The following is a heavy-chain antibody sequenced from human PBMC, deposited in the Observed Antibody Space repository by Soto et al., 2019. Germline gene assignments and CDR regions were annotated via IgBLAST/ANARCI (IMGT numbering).Heavy chain of an antibody. CDR1: GGSISSGGYY. CDR2: IYYSGST. J-gene: IGHJ5*02. Sequence: QVQLQESGPGLVKPSQTLSLTCTVSGGSISSGGYYWSWIRQHPGKGLEWIGYIYYSGSTYYNPSVTIGVTLSVDTPKPPFALKLSSVTAADTAVYYCAGSVFPWGQGTLVSVSS. CDR3: AGSVFP. V-gene: IGHV4-31*03.